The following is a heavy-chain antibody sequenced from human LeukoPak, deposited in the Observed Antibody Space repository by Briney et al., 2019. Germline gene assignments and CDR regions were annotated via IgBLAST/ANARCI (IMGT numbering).Heavy chain of an antibody. CDR2: IYYIGST. D-gene: IGHD1-26*01. CDR1: GGSISSDY. J-gene: IGHJ4*02. CDR3: ARVVGATGSSDY. V-gene: IGHV4-59*01. Sequence: SETLSLTCTVSGGSISSDYWSWIRQPPGKGLEWIGYIYYIGSTNYNPSLKSRITISVDTSKSHFSLKLSSVTAADTAVYYCARVVGATGSSDYWGQGTLVTVSS.